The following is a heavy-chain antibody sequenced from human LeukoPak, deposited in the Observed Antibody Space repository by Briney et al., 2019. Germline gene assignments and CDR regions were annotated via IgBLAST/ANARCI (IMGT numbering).Heavy chain of an antibody. D-gene: IGHD6-19*01. CDR1: GFTFRSYA. CDR3: AKAGIAVPATPEY. V-gene: IGHV3-23*01. J-gene: IGHJ4*02. CDR2: ISSSGGTT. Sequence: GGSLRLSCAASGFTFRSYAMNWVRQAPGKGLEWVSVISSSGGTTYYSDSVKGRFIISRDNSKNTLYLQMNSLRAEDTAVYYCAKAGIAVPATPEYCGQGTQVTVSS.